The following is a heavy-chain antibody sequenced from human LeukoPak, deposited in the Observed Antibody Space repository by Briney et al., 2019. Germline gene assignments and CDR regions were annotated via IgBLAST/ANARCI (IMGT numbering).Heavy chain of an antibody. CDR1: GGSISSGNYY. Sequence: SQTLSLTCTVSGGSISSGNYYYSWIPQPAGKGLEWLGRIYTSRSPYYNPSLKSRVTISVDTSKNRFSLKLSSVTAADTAMYYCARYDVWGTYRAFDYWGQGTLVTVSS. CDR2: IYTSRSP. V-gene: IGHV4-61*02. D-gene: IGHD3-16*02. J-gene: IGHJ4*02. CDR3: ARYDVWGTYRAFDY.